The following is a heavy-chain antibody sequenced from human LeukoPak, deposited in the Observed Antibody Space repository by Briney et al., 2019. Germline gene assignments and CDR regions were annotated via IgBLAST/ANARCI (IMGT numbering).Heavy chain of an antibody. D-gene: IGHD6-13*01. CDR2: IWYDGSNK. V-gene: IGHV3-33*01. CDR1: GSTFSSYG. J-gene: IGHJ6*02. CDR3: ARDQSYSSSWYRPFSYYYYGMDV. Sequence: PGGSLRLSCAASGSTFSSYGMHWVRQAPGKGLEWVAVIWYDGSNKYYADSVKGRFTISRDNSKNTLYLQMNSLRAEDTAVYYCARDQSYSSSWYRPFSYYYYGMDVWGQGTTVTVSS.